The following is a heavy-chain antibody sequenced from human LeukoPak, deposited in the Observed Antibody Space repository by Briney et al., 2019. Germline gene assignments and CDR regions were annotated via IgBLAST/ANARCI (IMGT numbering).Heavy chain of an antibody. J-gene: IGHJ3*01. V-gene: IGHV1-2*02. D-gene: IGHD3-9*01. CDR3: ATPVPGYGALDV. CDR2: INPNTGGT. CDR1: GYSVSDYY. Sequence: ASVKVSCKTSGYSVSDYYMHWVRQAPGQGLEWMGWINPNTGGTKYAQEFQGRVTMTGDTSLSIVQMELRSLTADDTAMYYCATPVPGYGALDVWGQGKMVTVSS.